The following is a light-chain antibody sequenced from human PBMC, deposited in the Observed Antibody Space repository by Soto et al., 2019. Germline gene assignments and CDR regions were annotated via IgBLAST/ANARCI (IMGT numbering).Light chain of an antibody. CDR1: SSDVGGYNY. V-gene: IGLV2-14*01. CDR3: SSYTSSSTRV. CDR2: DVS. Sequence: QSVLTPPASVSGSPGQSITISCTGTSSDVGGYNYVSWYQQHPGKAPKLMIYDVSNRPSGVSNRFSGSKSGNTASLTISGLQAEDEADYYCSSYTSSSTRVFGGGTKVTVL. J-gene: IGLJ3*02.